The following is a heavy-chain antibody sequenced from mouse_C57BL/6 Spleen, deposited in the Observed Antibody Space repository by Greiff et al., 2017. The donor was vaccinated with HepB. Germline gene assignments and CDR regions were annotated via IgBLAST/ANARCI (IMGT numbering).Heavy chain of an antibody. V-gene: IGHV1-15*01. J-gene: IGHJ2*01. CDR1: GYKFTDYE. D-gene: IGHD1-1*01. Sequence: QVQLQQSGAELVRPGASVTLSCKASGYKFTDYEMHWVKQTPVHGLEWIGAIDPETGGTAYNQKFKGKAILTADKSSSTAYLELRSLTSEDSAVYYCTTQNFITTVPYFDYWGQGTTLTVSS. CDR2: IDPETGGT. CDR3: TTQNFITTVPYFDY.